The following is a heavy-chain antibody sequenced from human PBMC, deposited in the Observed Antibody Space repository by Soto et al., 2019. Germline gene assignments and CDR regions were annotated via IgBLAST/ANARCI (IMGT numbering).Heavy chain of an antibody. V-gene: IGHV1-69*02. D-gene: IGHD3-3*01. CDR2: IIPILGIA. CDR1: GGTFSSYT. Sequence: SVKVSCKASGGTFSSYTISWVQQATGQGLEWMGRIIPILGIANYAQKFQGRVTITADKSTSTAYMELSSLRSEDTAVYYCARSWSGYRLTYYYYMAVWGKGTTVTVSS. J-gene: IGHJ6*03. CDR3: ARSWSGYRLTYYYYMAV.